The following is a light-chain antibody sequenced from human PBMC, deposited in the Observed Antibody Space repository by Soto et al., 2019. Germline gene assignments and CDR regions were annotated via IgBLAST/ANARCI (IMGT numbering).Light chain of an antibody. CDR3: QQRYNWPPLT. CDR2: DTS. J-gene: IGKJ4*01. V-gene: IGKV3-11*01. CDR1: QSVDRF. Sequence: EIVLTQSPATLSLSPGERATLSCRASQSVDRFLAWYQQKPGRAPRLLIYDTSNRATGIPARFSGSGSGTDFTLTISSLEPEDFAVYYCQQRYNWPPLTFGGGTKVEIK.